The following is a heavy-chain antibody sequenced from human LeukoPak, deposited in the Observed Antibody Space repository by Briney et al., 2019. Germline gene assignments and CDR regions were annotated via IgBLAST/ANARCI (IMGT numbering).Heavy chain of an antibody. V-gene: IGHV3-66*01. Sequence: GGSLRLSCAASGFTVSDNYMSWVRQAPGKGLEWVSVIYSGGSTNYADSVKGRFTISRDNSKNTLYLQMNSLRADDTAVYYCARVSYDSSGYYSYADYWGQGTLVTVSS. CDR2: IYSGGST. D-gene: IGHD3-22*01. CDR3: ARVSYDSSGYYSYADY. J-gene: IGHJ4*02. CDR1: GFTVSDNY.